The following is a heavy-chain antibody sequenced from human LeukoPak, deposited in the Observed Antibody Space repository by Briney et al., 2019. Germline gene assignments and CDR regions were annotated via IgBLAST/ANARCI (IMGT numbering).Heavy chain of an antibody. V-gene: IGHV3-23*01. D-gene: IGHD3-22*01. CDR2: ISGGGDAA. CDR1: GFSFSGYA. CDR3: PRKYDSSGYFDY. J-gene: IGHJ4*02. Sequence: GGSLRLSCIASGFSFSGYAMSWVRQAPGKGLEWVSAISGGGDAAYYADSVKGRFTISRDNSKNTLHLQMNSLRAEDTAVYYCPRKYDSSGYFDYWGRGTLVTVSS.